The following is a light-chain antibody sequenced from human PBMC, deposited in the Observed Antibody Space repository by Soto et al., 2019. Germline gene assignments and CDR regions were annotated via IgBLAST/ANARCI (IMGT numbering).Light chain of an antibody. Sequence: EIVLTQSPGTLSLSPGERATLSCRASQSVSSSYLAWYQQKPGQAPRLLIYGASSRATGIPDRFSGSGSGTDFTLTISRLEPEDFAVSYCQQYCSSLWTFGQGTKVEIK. V-gene: IGKV3-20*01. CDR3: QQYCSSLWT. CDR2: GAS. CDR1: QSVSSSY. J-gene: IGKJ1*01.